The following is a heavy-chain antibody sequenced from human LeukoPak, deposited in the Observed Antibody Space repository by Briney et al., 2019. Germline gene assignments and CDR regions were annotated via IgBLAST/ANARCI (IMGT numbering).Heavy chain of an antibody. J-gene: IGHJ4*02. Sequence: GGXLRLSCAASGFTFSSYAMSWVRQAPGKGLEWVSAISGSGGSTYYADSVKGRFTISRDNSKNTLYLQMNSLRAEDTAVYYCAKGLDRHYDILTGYYNPFDYWGQGTLVTVSS. D-gene: IGHD3-9*01. CDR2: ISGSGGST. V-gene: IGHV3-23*01. CDR3: AKGLDRHYDILTGYYNPFDY. CDR1: GFTFSSYA.